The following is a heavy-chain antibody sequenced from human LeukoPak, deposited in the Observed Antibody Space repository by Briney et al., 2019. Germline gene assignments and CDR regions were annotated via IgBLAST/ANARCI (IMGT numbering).Heavy chain of an antibody. J-gene: IGHJ4*02. Sequence: SETLSLTCTVSGGSISSGGYYWSWIRQHPGKGLEWIGYIYYSGSTYYNPSLKSRVTISVDTSKNQFSLKLSSVTAADTAVYYCARAESLKWEPTTGFDYWGQGTLVTVSS. D-gene: IGHD1-26*01. V-gene: IGHV4-31*03. CDR1: GGSISSGGYY. CDR3: ARAESLKWEPTTGFDY. CDR2: IYYSGST.